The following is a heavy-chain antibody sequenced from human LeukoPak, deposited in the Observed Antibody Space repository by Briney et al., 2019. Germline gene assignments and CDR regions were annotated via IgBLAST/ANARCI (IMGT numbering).Heavy chain of an antibody. CDR1: GYTFTSYG. D-gene: IGHD2-21*02. Sequence: GASVKVSCKASGYTFTSYGISWVRQAPGQGLEWMGGIIPIFGTANYAQKFQGRVTITADESTSTAYMELSSLRSEDTAVYYCASTGSCGGDCYVDYWGQGTLVTVSS. CDR2: IIPIFGTA. J-gene: IGHJ4*02. CDR3: ASTGSCGGDCYVDY. V-gene: IGHV1-69*13.